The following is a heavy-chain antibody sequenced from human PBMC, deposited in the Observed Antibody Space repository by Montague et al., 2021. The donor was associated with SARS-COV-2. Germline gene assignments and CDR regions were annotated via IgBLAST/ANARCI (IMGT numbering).Heavy chain of an antibody. V-gene: IGHV4-31*03. Sequence: LSLTCSVSGGSMTSALYYWSWIRQRPGKGLEWIAYINSSGRTNYNSSLRSRLSISLDASNSQFSLKLSSVTAADTAVYYCARKDIALGYGVDAWGQGTTVTVSS. J-gene: IGHJ6*02. CDR2: INSSGRT. D-gene: IGHD5-12*01. CDR1: GGSMTSALYY. CDR3: ARKDIALGYGVDA.